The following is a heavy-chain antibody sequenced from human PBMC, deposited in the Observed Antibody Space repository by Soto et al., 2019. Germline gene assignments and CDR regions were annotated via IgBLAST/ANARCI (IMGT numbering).Heavy chain of an antibody. CDR3: ARLYSDGSGFYYREFDY. CDR1: GYTFTSYK. V-gene: IGHV1-18*01. J-gene: IGHJ4*02. Sequence: QVQLVQSGVDVKKPGASVKVSCEASGYTFTSYKVSWRRQAPGQGLEGRGWINPHNGKTDYAQKVQDRVTMTADTSTSTAYMELRSVRSDDTAMYYCARLYSDGSGFYYREFDYWGQGTLVTVSS. CDR2: INPHNGKT. D-gene: IGHD3-22*01.